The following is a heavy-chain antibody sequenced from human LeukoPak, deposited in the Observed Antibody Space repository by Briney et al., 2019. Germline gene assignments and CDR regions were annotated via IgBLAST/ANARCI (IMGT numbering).Heavy chain of an antibody. CDR1: GGSISSSPYW. D-gene: IGHD3/OR15-3a*01. Sequence: SETLSLTRTVSGGSISSSPYWWGWIRQPPGKGLEWIGTIYFSGSTFYHPSLEGRVTISADTSKNQFSLKLASVTAADTAVYYCARRAYGTGFDYWGQGTVVTVSS. CDR2: IYFSGST. J-gene: IGHJ4*02. V-gene: IGHV4-39*01. CDR3: ARRAYGTGFDY.